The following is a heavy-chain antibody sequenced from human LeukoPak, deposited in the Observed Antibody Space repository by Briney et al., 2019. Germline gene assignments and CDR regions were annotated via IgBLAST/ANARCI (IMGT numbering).Heavy chain of an antibody. CDR1: GGSFSGYY. J-gene: IGHJ4*02. CDR2: INHSGST. Sequence: SETLSLTCAVYGGSFSGYYWSWIRQPPGKGLEWIGEINHSGSTNYNPSLKSRVTLSVDTSKNQFSLKLRSVTSADTAVYYCERPTGIKTYYDFWSGYSDQPYFDYWGQGTLVTVSS. V-gene: IGHV4-34*01. D-gene: IGHD3-3*01. CDR3: ERPTGIKTYYDFWSGYSDQPYFDY.